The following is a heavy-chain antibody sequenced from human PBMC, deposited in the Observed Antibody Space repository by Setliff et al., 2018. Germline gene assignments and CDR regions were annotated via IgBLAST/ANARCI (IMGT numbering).Heavy chain of an antibody. CDR1: GESFSGHY. CDR3: ARVTLTYYYDSSGFLRGNENSNWFDP. Sequence: SETLSLTCAVYGESFSGHYWSWIRQPPGKGLEWIGEINHSGSTNYNPSLKSRVTISVDTSKNQFSLKLSSVAAADTALYYCARVTLTYYYDSSGFLRGNENSNWFDPWGQGTLVTVSS. V-gene: IGHV4-34*01. D-gene: IGHD3-22*01. J-gene: IGHJ5*02. CDR2: INHSGST.